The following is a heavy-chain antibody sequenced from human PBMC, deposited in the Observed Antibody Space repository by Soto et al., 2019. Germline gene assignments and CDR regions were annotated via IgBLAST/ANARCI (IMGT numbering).Heavy chain of an antibody. D-gene: IGHD3-16*01. V-gene: IGHV3-7*01. CDR3: ARDGGYNYADL. J-gene: IGHJ2*01. Sequence: EVQLVESGGGLVQPGESLRLSCATSGFTFSSYWMSWVRQAPGKGLEWVANIKEDGTEKFYVDSVKGRFIISRDNAKNSLYLQMSRLRVEDTALYYCARDGGYNYADLWGRGTLVTVSS. CDR2: IKEDGTEK. CDR1: GFTFSSYW.